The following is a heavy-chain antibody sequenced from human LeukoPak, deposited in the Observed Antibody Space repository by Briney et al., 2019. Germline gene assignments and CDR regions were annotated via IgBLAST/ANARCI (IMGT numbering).Heavy chain of an antibody. CDR3: ASSYDFLRAFDI. CDR2: INHSGST. J-gene: IGHJ3*02. V-gene: IGHV4-34*01. Sequence: SETLSLTCAVYGGSFSGYYWSWIRQPPGKGLEWIGEINHSGSTNYNPSLKSRVTISVDTSKNQFSLKLSSVTAADTAVYYCASSYDFLRAFDIWGQGTMVTVSS. CDR1: GGSFSGYY. D-gene: IGHD3-3*01.